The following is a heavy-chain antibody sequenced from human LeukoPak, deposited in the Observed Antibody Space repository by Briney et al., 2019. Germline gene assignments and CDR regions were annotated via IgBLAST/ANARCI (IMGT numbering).Heavy chain of an antibody. CDR2: MNPNSGNT. D-gene: IGHD4-17*01. CDR3: ARIPATVGKNYYYYGMDV. Sequence: ASVKVSCKASGYTFTSYDINWVRQATGQGLEWMGWMNPNSGNTGYAQKFQGRVTMTRNTSISTAYMELSSLRSEDTAVYYCARIPATVGKNYYYYGMDVWGQGTTVTVSS. CDR1: GYTFTSYD. V-gene: IGHV1-8*01. J-gene: IGHJ6*02.